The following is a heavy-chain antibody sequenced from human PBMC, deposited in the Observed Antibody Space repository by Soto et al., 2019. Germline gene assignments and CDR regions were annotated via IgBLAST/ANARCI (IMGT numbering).Heavy chain of an antibody. Sequence: QVQLVQSGAEVKKPGASVKVSCKASGYTFTSYGISWVRQAPGQGLEGMGWISAYNGNTNYAQKLQGRVTMTTDTSTSTDYMELRLLRSDDTAVDYCARAGEDFGDPSSRDGMDVWGQGTTVTVSS. J-gene: IGHJ6*02. CDR3: ARAGEDFGDPSSRDGMDV. CDR2: ISAYNGNT. CDR1: GYTFTSYG. D-gene: IGHD2-21*02. V-gene: IGHV1-18*01.